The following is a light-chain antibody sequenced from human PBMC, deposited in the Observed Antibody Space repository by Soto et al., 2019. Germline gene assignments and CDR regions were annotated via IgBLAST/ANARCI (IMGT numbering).Light chain of an antibody. CDR2: EVT. V-gene: IGLV2-8*01. J-gene: IGLJ1*01. CDR1: SRDVGAYSS. Sequence: QSVLTQPPSASGSPGQSVTVSCTGTSRDVGAYSSVAWYQQHPGKAPKLIIYEVTKRPSGVPDRFSGARSGNTAFLTVSGLQAEDEADYYCSAHAGSNNYGFGTGTKVTVL. CDR3: SAHAGSNNYG.